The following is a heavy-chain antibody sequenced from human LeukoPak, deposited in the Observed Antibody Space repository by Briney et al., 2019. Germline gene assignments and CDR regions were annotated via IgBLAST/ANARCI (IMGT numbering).Heavy chain of an antibody. J-gene: IGHJ5*02. CDR1: GYTFTGYY. Sequence: GASVKVSCKASGYTFTGYYMHWVRQAPGQGLEWMGWISAYNGNTNYAQKLQGRVTMTTDTSTSTAYMELRSLRSDDTAVYYCARDYHSEDSSSWLDWFDPWGQGTLVTVSS. V-gene: IGHV1-18*04. CDR3: ARDYHSEDSSSWLDWFDP. CDR2: ISAYNGNT. D-gene: IGHD6-13*01.